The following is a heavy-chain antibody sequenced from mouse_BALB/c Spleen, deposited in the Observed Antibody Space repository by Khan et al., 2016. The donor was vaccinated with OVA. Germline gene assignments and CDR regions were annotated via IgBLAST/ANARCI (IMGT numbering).Heavy chain of an antibody. CDR2: ICADGGT. Sequence: QVQLQQSGPGLVAPSQSLSITCTASGFSLTSYGVNWVRQPPGKGLEWLGVICADGGTNYNSAIMSRLTISAENSTTQAFLKMNSIQTADTAIYYCATICASNYREAMDYWGQGTSVTVSS. D-gene: IGHD2-5*01. CDR3: ATICASNYREAMDY. J-gene: IGHJ4*01. V-gene: IGHV2-9*02. CDR1: GFSLTSYG.